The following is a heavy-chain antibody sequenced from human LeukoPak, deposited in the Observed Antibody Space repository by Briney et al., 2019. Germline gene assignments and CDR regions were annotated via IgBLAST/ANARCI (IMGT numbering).Heavy chain of an antibody. CDR2: ISGSAEST. Sequence: GGSLRLSCAASGFSFSSYAISWVRQAPGKGLEWVSTISGSAESTYYTDSVKGRFTISRDNAKHTVTPLMKGVRVEDTAVYYCARAHMTSEDYWGLGTLVTVSS. CDR3: ARAHMTSEDY. V-gene: IGHV3-23*01. D-gene: IGHD4-11*01. CDR1: GFSFSSYA. J-gene: IGHJ4*02.